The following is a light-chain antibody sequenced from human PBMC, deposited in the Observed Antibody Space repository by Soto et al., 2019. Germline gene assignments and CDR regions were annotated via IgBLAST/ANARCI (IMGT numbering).Light chain of an antibody. CDR2: DVS. CDR3: CSYAGTYTFVV. V-gene: IGLV2-11*01. J-gene: IGLJ2*01. Sequence: QSALTQPRSVSGSPGQSVTISCTGTSSDVGGYNYVSWYQQNPGKAPKLMIYDVSKRPSGVPDRFSGSKSDYTASLTISGLQAEDEADYYCCSYAGTYTFVVFGGGTKLTVL. CDR1: SSDVGGYNY.